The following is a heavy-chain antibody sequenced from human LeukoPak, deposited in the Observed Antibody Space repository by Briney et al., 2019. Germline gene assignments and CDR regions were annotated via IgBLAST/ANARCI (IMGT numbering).Heavy chain of an antibody. J-gene: IGHJ4*02. D-gene: IGHD1-26*01. CDR1: GFTFSSYA. CDR2: ISASGGNT. CDR3: AKENHGIVGATTLIDY. V-gene: IGHV3-23*01. Sequence: GGSLRLSCAASGFTFSSYAMSWVRQAPGKGLEWVSVISASGGNTYYADSVKGRFTISRDNSKNTLYLQMNSLRAEDTAVYYCAKENHGIVGATTLIDYWGQGTLVTVSS.